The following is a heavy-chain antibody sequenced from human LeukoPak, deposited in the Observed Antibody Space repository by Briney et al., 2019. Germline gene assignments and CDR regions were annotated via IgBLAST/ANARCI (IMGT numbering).Heavy chain of an antibody. CDR1: GGSFSGYY. CDR2: INHSGST. V-gene: IGHV4-34*01. D-gene: IGHD2-2*01. J-gene: IGHJ6*03. Sequence: SETLSLTCAVYGGSFSGYYWSWIRQPPGKGLERIGEINHSGSTNYNPSLKSRVTISVDTSKNQFSLKLSSVTAADTAVYYCARGRGSTKGVRYYYYMDVWGKGTTVTVSS. CDR3: ARGRGSTKGVRYYYYMDV.